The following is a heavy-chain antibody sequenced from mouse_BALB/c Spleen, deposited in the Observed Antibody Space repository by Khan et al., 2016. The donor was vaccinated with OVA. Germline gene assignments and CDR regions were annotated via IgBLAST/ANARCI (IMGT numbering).Heavy chain of an antibody. CDR1: GYSITSDYA. Sequence: EVKLEVSGPGLVKPSQSLSLTCTVTGYSITSDYAWNWIRQFPGNKLEWMGYISYSGSTSYNPSLKSRISITRDTSKNQFFLQLNSVTTEDTATYYCARREYGNYFDYWGQGTTLTVSS. J-gene: IGHJ2*01. V-gene: IGHV3-2*02. CDR2: ISYSGST. CDR3: ARREYGNYFDY. D-gene: IGHD2-10*02.